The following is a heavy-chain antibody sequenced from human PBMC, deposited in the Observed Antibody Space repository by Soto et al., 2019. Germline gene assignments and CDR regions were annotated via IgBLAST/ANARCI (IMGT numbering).Heavy chain of an antibody. V-gene: IGHV5-51*01. D-gene: IGHD6-6*01. CDR1: GYSLTSYW. J-gene: IGHJ4*02. CDR3: ARSSRPHPLDY. CDR2: IYPGDSYT. Sequence: PGESLKISCKGSGYSLTSYWSGWVRQMPGKGLWCMWIIYPGDSYTRYSPTCQGQVTISAAKAIITAYLQWSSLKASDTAMYYCARSSRPHPLDYWGQGALVTVSS.